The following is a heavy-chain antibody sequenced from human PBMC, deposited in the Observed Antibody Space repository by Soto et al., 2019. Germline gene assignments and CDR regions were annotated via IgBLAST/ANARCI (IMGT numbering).Heavy chain of an antibody. D-gene: IGHD5-18*01. V-gene: IGHV4-59*08. CDR3: ARLSPWRIPWVFDY. J-gene: IGHJ4*02. CDR2: IYYSGST. Sequence: PSETLSLTCTVSGGSISSYYWSWIRQPPGKGLEWIGYIYYSGSTNYNPSLKSRVTISVDTSKNQFSLKLSSVTAADTAVYYCARLSPWRIPWVFDYWGQGTLVTVSS. CDR1: GGSISSYY.